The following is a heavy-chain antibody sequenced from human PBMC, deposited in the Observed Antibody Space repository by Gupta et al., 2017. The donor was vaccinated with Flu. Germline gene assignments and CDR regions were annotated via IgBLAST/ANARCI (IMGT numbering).Heavy chain of an antibody. CDR2: INPSGGST. D-gene: IGHD3-22*01. CDR3: ARDGPYYDITGPFDY. Sequence: QVQLVQSGAEVKKPGASVKVSCKASGYTFTSYYMHWVRQAPGQGLEWMGIINPSGGSTSYAQKFQGRVTMTRDTSTSTVYMELSSLRSEDTAVYYCARDGPYYDITGPFDYWGQGTLVTVSS. J-gene: IGHJ4*02. V-gene: IGHV1-46*01. CDR1: GYTFTSYY.